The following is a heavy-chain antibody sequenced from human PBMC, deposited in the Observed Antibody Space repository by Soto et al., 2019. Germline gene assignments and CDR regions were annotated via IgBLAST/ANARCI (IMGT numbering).Heavy chain of an antibody. CDR3: ARVLWYLDTFDY. J-gene: IGHJ4*02. V-gene: IGHV1-3*01. Sequence: ASVKVSCKASGYTFTSYAMHWVRQAPGQRLEWMGWINAGNGNTKYSQKFQGRVTITRDTSATTAYMELNSLRSEDTAVYYCARVLWYLDTFDYWGQGNLVTVSS. CDR2: INAGNGNT. D-gene: IGHD2-15*01. CDR1: GYTFTSYA.